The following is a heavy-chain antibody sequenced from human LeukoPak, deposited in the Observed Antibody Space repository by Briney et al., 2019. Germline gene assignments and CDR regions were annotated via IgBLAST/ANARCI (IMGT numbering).Heavy chain of an antibody. CDR2: ISDSGGST. CDR3: AKDPVVPGLADY. D-gene: IGHD4-23*01. CDR1: GLSFSSYA. V-gene: IGHV3-23*01. J-gene: IGHJ4*02. Sequence: PGGSLRLSCAASGLSFSSYAMTWVRQAPGKGLEWVSAISDSGGSTFYADSVRGRFTISRDNSKNTLYLQMNSLRAEDTAVYYCAKDPVVPGLADYWGQGTLVTVSS.